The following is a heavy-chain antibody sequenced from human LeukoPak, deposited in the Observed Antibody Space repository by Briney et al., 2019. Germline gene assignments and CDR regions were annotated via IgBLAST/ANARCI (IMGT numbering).Heavy chain of an antibody. J-gene: IGHJ5*02. Sequence: SETLSLTCAVYGGSFSGYYWSWIRQPPGKGLEWIGEINHSGSTNYNPSLKSRVTISVDTSKNHFSLKLSSVTAADTAVYYCARHRCSGGSCYPMNWFDPWGQGTLVTVSS. V-gene: IGHV4-34*01. CDR2: INHSGST. CDR3: ARHRCSGGSCYPMNWFDP. D-gene: IGHD2-15*01. CDR1: GGSFSGYY.